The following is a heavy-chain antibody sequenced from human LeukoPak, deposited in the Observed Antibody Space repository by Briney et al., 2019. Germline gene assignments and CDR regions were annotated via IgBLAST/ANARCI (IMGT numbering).Heavy chain of an antibody. D-gene: IGHD4-17*01. CDR2: ISGGGGST. Sequence: PGGSLRLSCAASGFTFSSYAMNWVRQAPGKGLEWVSGISGGGGSTYYADSVKGRFTISRDNSKNTPYLQMNSLRAEDTAVYYCAKAPLLTTVTHFDYWGQGTLVTVSS. V-gene: IGHV3-23*01. J-gene: IGHJ4*02. CDR3: AKAPLLTTVTHFDY. CDR1: GFTFSSYA.